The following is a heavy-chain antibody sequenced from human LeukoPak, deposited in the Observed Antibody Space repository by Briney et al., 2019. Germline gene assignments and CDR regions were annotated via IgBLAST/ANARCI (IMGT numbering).Heavy chain of an antibody. CDR1: GFTFSSYG. V-gene: IGHV3-23*01. CDR2: ITGSGGTT. CDR3: AKSWVEWEISLTIFTRRDAFDI. J-gene: IGHJ3*02. D-gene: IGHD3-9*01. Sequence: PGGSLRLSCAASGFTFSSYGMSWVRQAPGKGLEWISAITGSGGTTYYADSVEGRFTISRDNSKNTLYLQVNSLRAEDTAVYYCAKSWVEWEISLTIFTRRDAFDIWGQGTMVTVSS.